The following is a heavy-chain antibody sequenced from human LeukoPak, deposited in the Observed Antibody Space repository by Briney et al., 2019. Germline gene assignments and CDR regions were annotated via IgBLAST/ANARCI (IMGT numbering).Heavy chain of an antibody. V-gene: IGHV4-39*07. D-gene: IGHD2-15*01. J-gene: IGHJ5*02. CDR1: GGSIRSTNYY. CDR3: ARGLRRARIVVVVAATQDWFDP. CDR2: IHYDGST. Sequence: PSETLSLTCIVSGGSIRSTNYYWGWIRQPPGKGLEWIGTIHYDGSTYYNPSLKSRVTISVDTSKNQFSLKLSSVTAADTAVYYRARGLRRARIVVVVAATQDWFDPWGQGTLVTVSS.